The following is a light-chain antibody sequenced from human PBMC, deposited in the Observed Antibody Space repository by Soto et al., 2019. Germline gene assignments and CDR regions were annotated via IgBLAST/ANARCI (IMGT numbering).Light chain of an antibody. J-gene: IGKJ4*01. Sequence: EIVLTQSPATLSLLLGERATLSCRASQSVRTYLAWYQKKPGQAPRLLISDASKKATGIPARFSGSGSGTDITLTIGSLEAEDSAVYYCHQCSNWPQTFGGRSKVEI. CDR2: DAS. CDR3: HQCSNWPQT. V-gene: IGKV3-11*01. CDR1: QSVRTY.